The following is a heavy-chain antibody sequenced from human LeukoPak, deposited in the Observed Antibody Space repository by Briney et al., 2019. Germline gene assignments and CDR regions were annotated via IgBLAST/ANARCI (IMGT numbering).Heavy chain of an antibody. CDR3: ARKDYYHSGVTHFDY. CDR1: GYTFTTYP. V-gene: IGHV1-3*01. D-gene: IGHD3-10*01. CDR2: INPASGDT. J-gene: IGHJ4*02. Sequence: ASVNVSCKACGYTFTTYPIHWVRQAPGQRLEWMGWINPASGDTGYSQKSQGRDTITRDTSASTTYMELSSLRSEDTAVYYGARKDYYHSGVTHFDYWGQGILVTVSS.